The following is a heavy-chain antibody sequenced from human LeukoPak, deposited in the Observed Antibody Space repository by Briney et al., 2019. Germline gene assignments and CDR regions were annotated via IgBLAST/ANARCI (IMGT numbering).Heavy chain of an antibody. D-gene: IGHD1-26*01. CDR1: GGSISSYY. J-gene: IGHJ4*02. CDR2: IYYSGST. Sequence: SETLSLTCTVSGGSISSYYWSWIRQPPGKGLEWIGYIYYSGSTNYNPSLKSRVTISVDTSKNQFSLKLSSVTAADTAVYYCARDPGVGATSPLLLGYWGQGTLVTVSS. CDR3: ARDPGVGATSPLLLGY. V-gene: IGHV4-59*01.